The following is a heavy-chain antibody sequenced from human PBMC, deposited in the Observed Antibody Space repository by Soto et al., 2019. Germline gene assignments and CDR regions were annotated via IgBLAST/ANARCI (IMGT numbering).Heavy chain of an antibody. V-gene: IGHV3-23*01. CDR3: AKGIVVPAIPNVYYYYYGMDV. J-gene: IGHJ6*02. D-gene: IGHD2-2*01. CDR1: GFTFSSYA. CDR2: ISGSGGST. Sequence: GGSLRLSCAASGFTFSSYAMSWVRQAPGKGLEWVSAISGSGGSTYYADSVKGRFTISRDNSKNTLYLQMNSLRAEDTAVYYCAKGIVVPAIPNVYYYYYGMDVWGQGTTVTVSS.